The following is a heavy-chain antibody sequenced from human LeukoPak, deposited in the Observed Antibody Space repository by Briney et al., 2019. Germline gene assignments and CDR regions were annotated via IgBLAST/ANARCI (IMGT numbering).Heavy chain of an antibody. Sequence: SQTLSLTCAISGDSVSSNSAAWNWIRQSPSRGLEWLGRTYYRSKWYNDYAVSVKSRITINPDTSKNQFSLKLSSVTAADTAVYYCARRGRDGYNSHYYFDYWGQGTLVTVSS. J-gene: IGHJ4*02. CDR2: TYYRSKWYN. CDR3: ARRGRDGYNSHYYFDY. D-gene: IGHD5-24*01. CDR1: GDSVSSNSAA. V-gene: IGHV6-1*01.